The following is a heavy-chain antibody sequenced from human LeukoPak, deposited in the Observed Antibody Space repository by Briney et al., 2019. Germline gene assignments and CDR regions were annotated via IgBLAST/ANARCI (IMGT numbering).Heavy chain of an antibody. D-gene: IGHD1-1*01. V-gene: IGHV3-30*02. Sequence: GSLRLSCAASGFTFSNYGMHWVRQAPDKGLEWVAFLQNDGSDIHYADSVEGRFTISRDNSKNTLYLQMNSLRAEDTAVYYCANRRGTQVLGNNIDIWGQGTLVTVSS. CDR3: ANRRGTQVLGNNIDI. CDR1: GFTFSNYG. CDR2: LQNDGSDI. J-gene: IGHJ3*02.